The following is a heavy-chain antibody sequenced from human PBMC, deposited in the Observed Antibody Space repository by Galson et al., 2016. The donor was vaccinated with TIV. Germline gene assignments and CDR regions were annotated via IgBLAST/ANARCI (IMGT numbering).Heavy chain of an antibody. CDR2: ISDGGGTT. V-gene: IGHV3-23*01. CDR3: AKVDYYDSSDNIYCYFDL. J-gene: IGHJ2*01. D-gene: IGHD3-22*01. CDR1: GFISSYYA. Sequence: SLRLSCAASGFISSYYAMSWVRQAPAKGLEWVSLISDGGGTTYYADSVRGRFTISRNNPKNTLYLQMNSLRAEDTAVYFCAKVDYYDSSDNIYCYFDLWGRGTLVTVSS.